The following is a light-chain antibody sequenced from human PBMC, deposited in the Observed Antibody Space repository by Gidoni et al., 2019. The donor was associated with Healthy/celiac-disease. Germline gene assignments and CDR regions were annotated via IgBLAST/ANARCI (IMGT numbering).Light chain of an antibody. J-gene: IGKJ4*01. CDR2: DAS. Sequence: DIQMTQSPSTLSASVGDRVTITCRASQSVSSWLAWYQQKPGKAPTRLIYDASSWESGVPARFSGSGSGTEFTLNISSLQPDDFATYYCQQYNSYPLTFGGGTKVEIK. CDR3: QQYNSYPLT. V-gene: IGKV1-5*01. CDR1: QSVSSW.